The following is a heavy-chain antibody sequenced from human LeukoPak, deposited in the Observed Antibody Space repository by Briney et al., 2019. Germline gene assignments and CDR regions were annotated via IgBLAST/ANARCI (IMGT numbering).Heavy chain of an antibody. J-gene: IGHJ4*02. Sequence: SLTCXVSGDSFSXGGXYWXWGRXRPGKXLXWXXYIYYSGITYYHPSLKILLSMSVDTSRNHFSLRLHSVPAADTAVYYCASHCSGGTCYXSXFDYWGQGTQVTVXS. CDR2: IYYSGIT. D-gene: IGHD2-15*01. V-gene: IGHV4-31*01. CDR3: ASHCSGGTCYXSXFDY. CDR1: GDSFSXGGXY.